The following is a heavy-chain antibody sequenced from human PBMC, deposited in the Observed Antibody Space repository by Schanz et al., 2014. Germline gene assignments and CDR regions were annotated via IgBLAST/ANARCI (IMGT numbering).Heavy chain of an antibody. CDR2: ISASGGTT. Sequence: EVQLLESGGGLVQPGGSLKLSCAASGLIFSNYAMTWVRQIPGKGLEWVSAISASGGTTYYADSVKGRFTISRDNSKNTLYLQMNSLRAEDTAVYYCAKTPREYCNYDNCPNWFDSWGQGTLVTASS. V-gene: IGHV3-23*01. CDR3: AKTPREYCNYDNCPNWFDS. J-gene: IGHJ5*01. CDR1: GLIFSNYA. D-gene: IGHD2-15*01.